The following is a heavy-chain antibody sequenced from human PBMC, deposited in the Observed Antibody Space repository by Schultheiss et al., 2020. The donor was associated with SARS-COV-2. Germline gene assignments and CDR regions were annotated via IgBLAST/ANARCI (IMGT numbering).Heavy chain of an antibody. V-gene: IGHV4-61*01. CDR3: ARDVELSLGRWAFDI. D-gene: IGHD3-16*02. Sequence: SETLSLTCTVSGGSISSSSYYWGWIRQPPGKGLEWIGYIYYSGSTNYNPSLKSRVTISVDTSKNQFSLKLSSVTAADTAVYYCARDVELSLGRWAFDIWGQGTMVTVSS. J-gene: IGHJ3*02. CDR1: GGSISSSSYY. CDR2: IYYSGST.